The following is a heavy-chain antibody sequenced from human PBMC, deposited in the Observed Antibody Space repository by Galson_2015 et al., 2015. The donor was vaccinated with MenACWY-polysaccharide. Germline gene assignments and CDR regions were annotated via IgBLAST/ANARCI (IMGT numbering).Heavy chain of an antibody. CDR2: MNPNSGNT. Sequence: VKVSCKASGYSFSSYDINWVRQTTGQGLEWMGWMNPNSGNTGYAQKFQGRVTMTRNTSISIAYMELSSLRSEDTAVYYCARGGKYYYDSSGYLNWFDPWGQGTLVTVSS. D-gene: IGHD3-22*01. CDR1: GYSFSSYD. J-gene: IGHJ5*02. CDR3: ARGGKYYYDSSGYLNWFDP. V-gene: IGHV1-8*01.